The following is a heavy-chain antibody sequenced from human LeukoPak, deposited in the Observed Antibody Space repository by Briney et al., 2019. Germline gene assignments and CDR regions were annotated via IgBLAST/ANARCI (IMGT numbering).Heavy chain of an antibody. D-gene: IGHD3-22*01. CDR2: INDDTP. V-gene: IGHV3-23*01. Sequence: GGSLRLSCTTSGFSFNTYSMSWVRQAPGKGLEWVSAINDDTPYYTDSVKGRLTISRDNSKNTLYLQMNSLRAEDTAIYYCAKYSHDSSGSYDYWGQGTLVTVSS. CDR3: AKYSHDSSGSYDY. J-gene: IGHJ4*02. CDR1: GFSFNTYS.